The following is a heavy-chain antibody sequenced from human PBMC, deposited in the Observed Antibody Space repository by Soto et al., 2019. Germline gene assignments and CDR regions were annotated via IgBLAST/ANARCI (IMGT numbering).Heavy chain of an antibody. D-gene: IGHD2-8*01. J-gene: IGHJ4*02. CDR3: AATPPRNGVFYFDY. CDR1: GFTFDDYT. V-gene: IGHV3-43*01. CDR2: ISWDGGST. Sequence: GGSLRLSCAASGFTFDDYTMHWVRQAPGKGLEWVSLISWDGGSTYYADSVKGRFTISRDNSKNSLYLQMSSLRTEDTALYYCAATPPRNGVFYFDYWGQGTLVTSPQ.